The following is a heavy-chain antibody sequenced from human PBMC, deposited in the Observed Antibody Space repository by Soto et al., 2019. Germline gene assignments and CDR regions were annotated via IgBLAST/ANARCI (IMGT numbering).Heavy chain of an antibody. V-gene: IGHV3-30*03. Sequence: QVQLVESGGGVVQPGRSLRLSCAASGFTFSSYGMQWVRQSPGEGPEWVAIVANDGSKQYYAESVKGRFTISTDNSKTTVFLEMDSLRPEDTAVYYCARSSGGSSWYPPDYWGQGTLVTVSS. J-gene: IGHJ4*02. CDR2: VANDGSKQ. D-gene: IGHD6-13*01. CDR3: ARSSGGSSWYPPDY. CDR1: GFTFSSYG.